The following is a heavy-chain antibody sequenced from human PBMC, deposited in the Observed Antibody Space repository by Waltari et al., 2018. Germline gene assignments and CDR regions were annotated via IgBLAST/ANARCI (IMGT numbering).Heavy chain of an antibody. Sequence: EVQVVESGGGLVQPGGSLKLSCATSGFSFSGSSIHWVRQTYGKGVEWVGRIRREPYNYATAYSASVKGRFTISRDDSKNTAFLQMNSLMTEDTAVYYCSGGEVTGTDFWGQGTLVTVSS. J-gene: IGHJ4*02. V-gene: IGHV3-73*01. D-gene: IGHD6-19*01. CDR1: GFSFSGSS. CDR3: SGGEVTGTDF. CDR2: IRREPYNYAT.